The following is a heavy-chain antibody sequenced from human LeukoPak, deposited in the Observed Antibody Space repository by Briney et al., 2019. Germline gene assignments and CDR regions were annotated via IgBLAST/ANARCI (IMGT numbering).Heavy chain of an antibody. J-gene: IGHJ5*02. CDR2: INHSGSA. D-gene: IGHD6-13*01. CDR3: ARLTYSNNWYFRRGLDNWFDP. CDR1: GGSISRYY. V-gene: IGHV4-34*01. Sequence: SETLSLTCTVSGGSISRYYWTWIRQPPGKGLEWIGEINHSGSANYNPSLKSRVTISVDASKSQFSLRLSSVTAADTAVYYCARLTYSNNWYFRRGLDNWFDPWGQGTLVTVSS.